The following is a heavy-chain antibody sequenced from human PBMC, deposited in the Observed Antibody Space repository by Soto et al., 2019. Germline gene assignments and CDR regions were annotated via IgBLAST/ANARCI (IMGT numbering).Heavy chain of an antibody. V-gene: IGHV3-48*02. CDR1: GFSLSDYA. CDR3: ARIKLVEWFFINVDVYDMDV. CDR2: ISSDSRTI. Sequence: PGGSLRLSCVASGFSLSDYAVNWVRQAPGKGLEWVSFISSDSRTIYYAESVEGRFTVSRDNARNSVSLQMDSLRDEDAAVYYCARIKLVEWFFINVDVYDMDVWGQGTPVTVSS. J-gene: IGHJ6*02. D-gene: IGHD3-3*01.